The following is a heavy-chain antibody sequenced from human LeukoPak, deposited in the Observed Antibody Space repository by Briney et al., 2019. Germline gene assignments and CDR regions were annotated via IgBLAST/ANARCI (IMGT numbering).Heavy chain of an antibody. D-gene: IGHD6-19*01. J-gene: IGHJ4*02. V-gene: IGHV3-9*01. CDR1: GFTFDDYA. Sequence: SLRLSCAASGFTFDDYAMHWVRQAPGKGLEWVSGISWNSGSIGYADSVKGRFTISRDNAKNSLYLQMNSLRAEDTAVYYCARGVAVLHYWGQGTLVTVSS. CDR2: ISWNSGSI. CDR3: ARGVAVLHY.